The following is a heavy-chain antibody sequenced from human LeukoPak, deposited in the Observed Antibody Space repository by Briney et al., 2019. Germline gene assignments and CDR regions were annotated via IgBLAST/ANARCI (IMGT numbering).Heavy chain of an antibody. J-gene: IGHJ4*02. CDR1: GYTFTNYD. CDR2: VNPNSGNT. V-gene: IGHV1-8*01. CDR3: ARRSDHYDSSAYRH. Sequence: ASVRVSCKTSGYTFTNYDINWVRQAPGPGLEWLGWVNPNSGNTGCAQQLQDRLTMTTDSSTSTAYMELSSLTSNDSAVYFCARRSDHYDSSAYRHWGQGTLVTVSS. D-gene: IGHD3-22*01.